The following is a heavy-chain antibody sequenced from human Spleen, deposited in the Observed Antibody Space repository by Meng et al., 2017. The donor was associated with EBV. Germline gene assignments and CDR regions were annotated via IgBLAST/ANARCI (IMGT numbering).Heavy chain of an antibody. CDR3: ARVSSRTTTHFKY. CDR2: IFYSGST. Sequence: ALLEESAPALAKPSQTLFLPCAVSGDAIRSSGSYWSWIRQPPGKGLEWIGYIFYSGSTYYNPSLKSRVAMSLDTSKNQFSLKLSSVTAADTAVYFCARVSSRTTTHFKYWGQGTLVTVSS. V-gene: IGHV4-30-4*01. J-gene: IGHJ4*02. CDR1: GDAIRSSGSY. D-gene: IGHD4-17*01.